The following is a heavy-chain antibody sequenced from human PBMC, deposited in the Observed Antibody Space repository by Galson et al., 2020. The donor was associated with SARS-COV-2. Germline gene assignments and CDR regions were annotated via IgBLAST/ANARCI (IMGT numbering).Heavy chain of an antibody. CDR1: GFTFDNYD. Sequence: GESLKISCVASGFTFDNYDMSWVRQAPGKGLEWVSSISRSGAGTFYADSVKGRFIISRDNNKNTLSLQMTSLRADDTALYYCAKDPGYSYGTYFDYWGQGTLVTVSS. CDR3: AKDPGYSYGTYFDY. J-gene: IGHJ4*02. V-gene: IGHV3-23*01. D-gene: IGHD5-18*01. CDR2: ISRSGAGT.